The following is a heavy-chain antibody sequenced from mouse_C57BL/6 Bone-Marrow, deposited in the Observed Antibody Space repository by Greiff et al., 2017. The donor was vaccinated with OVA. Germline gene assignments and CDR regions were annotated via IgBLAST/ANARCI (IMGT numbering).Heavy chain of an antibody. CDR2: ISDGGSYT. V-gene: IGHV5-4*01. J-gene: IGHJ1*03. Sequence: EVKLVESGGGLVKPGGSLKLSCAASGFTFSSYAMSWVRQTPEKRLEWVATISDGGSYTYYPDNVKGRFTISRDNAKNNLYLQMSDLKSEDTAMYYCARDRGYWYFDVWGTGTTVTVSS. CDR1: GFTFSSYA. CDR3: ARDRGYWYFDV.